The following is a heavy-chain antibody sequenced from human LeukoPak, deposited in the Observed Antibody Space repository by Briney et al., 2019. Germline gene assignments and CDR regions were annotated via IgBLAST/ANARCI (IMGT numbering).Heavy chain of an antibody. J-gene: IGHJ3*02. D-gene: IGHD4-11*01. CDR1: GFTFSSYA. Sequence: PGGSLRLSCAASGFTFSSYAMYWVRQAPGRGLEWVAVISYDGSSKYSADSVKGRFTIYRDNSKNTRYLQMNSLRADDTAVYYCASDREAYSNPMKDGAFDMWGQGTMVTVSS. CDR2: ISYDGSSK. V-gene: IGHV3-30*04. CDR3: ASDREAYSNPMKDGAFDM.